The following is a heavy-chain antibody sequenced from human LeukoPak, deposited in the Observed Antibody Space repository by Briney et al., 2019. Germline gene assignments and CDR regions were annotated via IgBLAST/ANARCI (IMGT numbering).Heavy chain of an antibody. CDR1: GGSISSYY. Sequence: SETLSLTCTVSGGSISSYYWSWIRQPAGKGLEWIGYIYYSGSTNYNPSLKSRVTISVDTSKNQFSLKLSSVTAADTAVYYCARETMVRGVVDYWGQGTLVTVSS. CDR2: IYYSGST. V-gene: IGHV4-59*01. D-gene: IGHD3-10*01. J-gene: IGHJ4*02. CDR3: ARETMVRGVVDY.